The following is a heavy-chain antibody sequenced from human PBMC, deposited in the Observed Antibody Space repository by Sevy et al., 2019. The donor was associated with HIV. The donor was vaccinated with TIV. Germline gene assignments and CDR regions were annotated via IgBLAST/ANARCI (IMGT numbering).Heavy chain of an antibody. CDR1: GFTFSSYD. CDR2: ISPTGGTT. CDR3: AKDLGQELGPDY. J-gene: IGHJ4*02. V-gene: IGHV3-23*01. D-gene: IGHD7-27*01. Sequence: GGSLRLSCAASGFTFSSYDMSWVRQAPGKGLEWVSGISPTGGTTHYAESVKGRFIISRDNSKKTLFLQMNSLRAEDTGLYYRAKDLGQELGPDYWGQGTQVTVSS.